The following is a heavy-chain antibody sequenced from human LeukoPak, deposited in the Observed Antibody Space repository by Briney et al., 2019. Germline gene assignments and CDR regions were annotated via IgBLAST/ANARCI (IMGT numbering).Heavy chain of an antibody. CDR2: IWYDGSNK. Sequence: PGGFLRLSCAASGFTFRSHGMHWVRQAPGKGLEWVAFIWYDGSNKYYTDSVKGRFTISRDNSKNTLYLQMNSLRAEDTAVYYCAGDRATSYFDYWGQGALVTISS. D-gene: IGHD1-26*01. CDR3: AGDRATSYFDY. CDR1: GFTFRSHG. V-gene: IGHV3-33*01. J-gene: IGHJ4*02.